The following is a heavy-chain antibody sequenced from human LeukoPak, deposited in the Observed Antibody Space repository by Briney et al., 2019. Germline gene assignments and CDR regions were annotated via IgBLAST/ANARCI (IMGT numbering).Heavy chain of an antibody. V-gene: IGHV3-7*03. D-gene: IGHD2-2*02. CDR3: ARDRRHCSFTNCYNAYFDY. CDR1: GFTFRSNW. Sequence: GGSLRLSCVVSGFTFRSNWMTWVRQAPGKGLEWVANINQHGSEKHYVDSVRGRFTISRDNSKNSLYLQMNSLRAEDTAVYYCARDRRHCSFTNCYNAYFDYWGQGTLVTVSS. CDR2: INQHGSEK. J-gene: IGHJ4*02.